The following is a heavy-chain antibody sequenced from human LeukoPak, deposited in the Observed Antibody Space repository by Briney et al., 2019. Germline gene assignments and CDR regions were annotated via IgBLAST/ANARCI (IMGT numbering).Heavy chain of an antibody. J-gene: IGHJ5*02. CDR1: GYTFTGYY. CDR3: ARDITVTIGDWFDP. Sequence: ASVKVSCKASGYTFTGYYMHWVRQAPGQGLEWMGWINPNSGGTNYAQKFQGRVTTTRDTSISTAYMELSRLRSDDTAVYYCARDITVTIGDWFDPWGQGTLVTVSS. CDR2: INPNSGGT. D-gene: IGHD4-17*01. V-gene: IGHV1-2*02.